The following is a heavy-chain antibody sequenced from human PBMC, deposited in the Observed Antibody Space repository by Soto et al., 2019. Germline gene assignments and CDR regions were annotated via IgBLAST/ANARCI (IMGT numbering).Heavy chain of an antibody. Sequence: GGSLRLSCAASGFSFSSYWMYWVRQAPGKGLVWVSRTNSDGSDTSYADSVKGRFTISRDNAKNTLYLQMNSLRAEDTAVYYCARDAGWLQCQYYFDYWGEGTLVTVPQ. J-gene: IGHJ4*02. D-gene: IGHD5-12*01. V-gene: IGHV3-74*01. CDR1: GFSFSSYW. CDR2: TNSDGSDT. CDR3: ARDAGWLQCQYYFDY.